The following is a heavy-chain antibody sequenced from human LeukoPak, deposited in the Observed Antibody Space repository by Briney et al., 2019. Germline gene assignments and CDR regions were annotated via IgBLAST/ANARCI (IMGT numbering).Heavy chain of an antibody. CDR2: INWNGGST. V-gene: IGHV3-20*04. CDR3: ARGTLKAAATDFDY. CDR1: GFTFDDYG. Sequence: GGSLRLSCAASGFTFDDYGMSWVRQAPGKGLEWVSGINWNGGSTGYADSVKGRFTISRDNVKNSLYLQMNSLRAEDTALYYCARGTLKAAATDFDYWGQGTLVTVSS. D-gene: IGHD6-13*01. J-gene: IGHJ4*02.